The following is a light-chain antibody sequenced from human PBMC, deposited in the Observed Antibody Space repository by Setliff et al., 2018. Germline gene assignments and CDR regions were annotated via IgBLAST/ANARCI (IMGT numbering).Light chain of an antibody. CDR3: MSYTTIRTYV. CDR2: EVS. J-gene: IGLJ1*01. Sequence: QSVLTQPPSASGSPGQSVTISCTGTSSDVGGYDYVSWYQQHPGKAPKLMISEVSNRPSGVSYRFSGSKSGNTASLTISGLQAEDEADYYCMSYTTIRTYVFGTGTKVTVL. V-gene: IGLV2-14*01. CDR1: SSDVGGYDY.